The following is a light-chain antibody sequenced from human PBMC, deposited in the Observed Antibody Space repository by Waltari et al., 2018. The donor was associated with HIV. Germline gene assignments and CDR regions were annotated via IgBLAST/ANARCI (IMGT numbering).Light chain of an antibody. Sequence: QSALTQPASVSGSPGQSITISCTGTNSDVGNYNLVSWYRQHPDKAPKLLIFEVTRRPSGVSDRFSGSKSGNTASLTISGLQAEDEADYYCCSYAGRDTLVFGGGTKLTVL. J-gene: IGLJ3*02. CDR2: EVT. V-gene: IGLV2-23*02. CDR3: CSYAGRDTLV. CDR1: NSDVGNYNL.